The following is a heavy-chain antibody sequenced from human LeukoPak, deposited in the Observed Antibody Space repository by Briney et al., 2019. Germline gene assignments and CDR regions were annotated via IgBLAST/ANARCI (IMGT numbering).Heavy chain of an antibody. Sequence: SVKVSCKASGGTFISYAISWVRQAPGQGLEGRGGIIPIFGTANYAQKFQGRVTITADESTSTAYMELSSLRSEDTAVYYCARDLDRAYYGSGAHWFDPWGQGTLVTVSS. CDR1: GGTFISYA. CDR2: IIPIFGTA. D-gene: IGHD3-10*01. V-gene: IGHV1-69*13. CDR3: ARDLDRAYYGSGAHWFDP. J-gene: IGHJ5*02.